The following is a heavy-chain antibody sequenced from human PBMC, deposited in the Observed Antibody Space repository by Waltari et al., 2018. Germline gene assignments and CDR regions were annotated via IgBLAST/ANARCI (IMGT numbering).Heavy chain of an antibody. CDR3: ARRYDFWSGYSYYFDY. J-gene: IGHJ4*02. CDR1: GGSIRSSSYY. Sequence: QLQLQESGPGLVKPSETLSLTYTVSGGSIRSSSYYWGWIRQPPGKGLEWIGSIYYSGSTYYNPSLKSRVTISVDTSKNQFSLKLSSVTAADTAVYYCARRYDFWSGYSYYFDYWGQGTLVTVSS. CDR2: IYYSGST. V-gene: IGHV4-39*01. D-gene: IGHD3-3*01.